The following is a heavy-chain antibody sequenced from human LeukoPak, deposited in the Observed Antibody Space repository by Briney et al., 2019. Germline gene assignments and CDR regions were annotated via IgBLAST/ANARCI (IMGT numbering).Heavy chain of an antibody. CDR3: ARWSTTFGVIYDAFDI. CDR1: GASISSYY. V-gene: IGHV4-59*08. Sequence: SETLSLTCTVSGASISSYYWSWIRQPPGKGLECIGFIHYSGSTNYNPSLKSRVTISVDTSKNQFSLKLSSVTAADTAVYYCARWSTTFGVIYDAFDIWGQGTMVTVSS. CDR2: IHYSGST. J-gene: IGHJ3*02. D-gene: IGHD3-3*01.